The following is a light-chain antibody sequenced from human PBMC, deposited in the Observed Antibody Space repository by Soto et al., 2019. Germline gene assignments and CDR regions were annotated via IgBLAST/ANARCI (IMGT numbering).Light chain of an antibody. V-gene: IGLV2-14*01. CDR3: TSYTSSTTLYV. Sequence: QSVLPQPASVSGSPGQSISISCTGPSSDVGDYTSVSWFQQHPGKAPKLMIYEVSNRPSGVSNRFSGSKSANTASLTISGLQAEDEADYYCTSYTSSTTLYVFGTGTK. J-gene: IGLJ1*01. CDR2: EVS. CDR1: SSDVGDYTS.